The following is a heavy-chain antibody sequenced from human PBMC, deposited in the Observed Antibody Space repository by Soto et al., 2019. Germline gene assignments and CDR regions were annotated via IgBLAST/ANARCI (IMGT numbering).Heavy chain of an antibody. J-gene: IGHJ4*02. V-gene: IGHV3-30*18. CDR2: ISYDGSNK. Sequence: PLRLSCAASGFTFSSYGMHWVRQAPGKGLEWVAVISYDGSNKYYADSVKGRFTISRDNSENTLYLQMNSLRAEDAAVYYCAKLDSYDILTGPPDYWGQGTLVTVSS. CDR1: GFTFSSYG. CDR3: AKLDSYDILTGPPDY. D-gene: IGHD3-9*01.